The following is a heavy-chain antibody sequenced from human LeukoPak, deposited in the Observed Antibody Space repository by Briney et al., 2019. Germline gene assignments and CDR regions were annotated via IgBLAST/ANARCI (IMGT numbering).Heavy chain of an antibody. J-gene: IGHJ4*02. CDR2: IGAYNGNT. D-gene: IGHD1-26*01. Sequence: ASVKVSCKASGYTFTRYGISWVRQAPGQGLEWMGWIGAYNGNTNYAQKLQGRVTMTTDTSTSTAYMELRSLRSDDTAVYYCARDRGFVRSWYFDYWGQGTLVTVSS. CDR1: GYTFTRYG. V-gene: IGHV1-18*01. CDR3: ARDRGFVRSWYFDY.